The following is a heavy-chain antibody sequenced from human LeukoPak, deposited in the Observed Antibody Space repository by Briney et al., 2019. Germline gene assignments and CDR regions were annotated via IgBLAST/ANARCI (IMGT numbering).Heavy chain of an antibody. CDR3: ARDPTYRY. V-gene: IGHV4-59*01. J-gene: IGHJ4*02. CDR2: IYYSGST. CDR1: GGSISSYY. Sequence: SETLSLTCTVSGGSISSYYRSWIRQPPGKGLEWIGYIYYSGSTDYNPSLKSRVTISVDTSKNQFSLKLSSVTAADTAVYYCARDPTYRYWGQGTLVTVSS.